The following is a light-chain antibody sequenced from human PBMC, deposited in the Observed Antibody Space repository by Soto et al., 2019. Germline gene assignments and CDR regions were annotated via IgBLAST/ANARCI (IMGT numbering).Light chain of an antibody. J-gene: IGKJ5*01. CDR1: QSISTY. V-gene: IGKV1-39*01. CDR3: QQSYMYPST. Sequence: DIQMTQSPSSLSASVGNRVTITCRASQSISTYLIWYQKKPGKAPNLLIYDASRLQSGVPSRFSGSGGGTDFTLSISSVQPEDFATYFCQQSYMYPSTFGQGTRLEMK. CDR2: DAS.